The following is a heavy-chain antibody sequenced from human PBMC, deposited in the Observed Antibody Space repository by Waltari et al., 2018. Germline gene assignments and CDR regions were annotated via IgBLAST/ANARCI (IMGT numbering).Heavy chain of an antibody. Sequence: EVQLVESGGNLVQPGRSLRLSCAASGFTVRNNYMNWVRRAPGKGLEWVSIIYTGGSTYYADSVKGRFTISRDNSKNTLYLQMNTLRAEDTAVYYCARVPCSGDTCYYHHFDYWGQGTLITVSS. CDR2: IYTGGST. CDR1: GFTVRNNY. CDR3: ARVPCSGDTCYYHHFDY. V-gene: IGHV3-66*01. J-gene: IGHJ4*02. D-gene: IGHD2-15*01.